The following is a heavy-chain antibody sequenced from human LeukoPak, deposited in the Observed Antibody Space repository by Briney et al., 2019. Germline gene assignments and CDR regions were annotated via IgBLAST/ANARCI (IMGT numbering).Heavy chain of an antibody. V-gene: IGHV4-34*01. CDR1: GGSFSGYY. J-gene: IGHJ5*02. CDR2: INHSGST. D-gene: IGHD3-16*01. Sequence: SETLSLTCAVYGGSFSGYYWSWIRQPPGKGLEWIGEINHSGSTNYNPSLKSRVTISVDTPKNQFSLKLSSVTAADTAVYYCARTPAMYYDYVWGSYSHWFDPWGQGTLVTVSS. CDR3: ARTPAMYYDYVWGSYSHWFDP.